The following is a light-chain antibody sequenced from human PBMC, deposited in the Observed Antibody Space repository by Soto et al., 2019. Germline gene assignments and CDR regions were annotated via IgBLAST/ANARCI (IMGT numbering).Light chain of an antibody. CDR2: GAS. V-gene: IGKV3-20*01. CDR1: QSVSSSY. Sequence: ESVLMLSPGTLSLSPGDIATVSRTASQSVSSSYLAWYQQKPGQAPRLLIYGASSRATGIPDRFSGSGSGTDFTLTISRLEPEDFAVYYCQQYGSSPHTFGQGTKVDIK. CDR3: QQYGSSPHT. J-gene: IGKJ1*01.